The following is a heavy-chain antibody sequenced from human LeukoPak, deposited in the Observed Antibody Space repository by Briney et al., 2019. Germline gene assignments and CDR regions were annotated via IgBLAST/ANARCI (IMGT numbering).Heavy chain of an antibody. V-gene: IGHV3-21*01. CDR2: ISSSSSYI. CDR3: ARAVQLWFQFDY. Sequence: GGSLRLSCAASGFTFSSYSMNWVRQAPGKGLEWVSSISSSSSYIYYADSVKGRFTISGDNAKNSLYLQMNSLRAEDTAVYYCARAVQLWFQFDYWGQGTLVTVSS. D-gene: IGHD5-18*01. J-gene: IGHJ4*02. CDR1: GFTFSSYS.